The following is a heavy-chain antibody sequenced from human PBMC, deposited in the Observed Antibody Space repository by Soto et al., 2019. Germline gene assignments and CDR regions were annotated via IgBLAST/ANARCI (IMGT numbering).Heavy chain of an antibody. V-gene: IGHV1-3*01. CDR1: GYTFTSYA. J-gene: IGHJ6*03. CDR2: INAGNGNT. Sequence: ASVKVSCKASGYTFTSYAMHWVRQAPGQRLEWMGWINAGNGNTKYSQKFQGRVTITRDTSASTAYMELSSLRSEDTAVYYCARGRVIIAAQTVGSGYYYYMDVWGKGTTVTVSS. D-gene: IGHD6-6*01. CDR3: ARGRVIIAAQTVGSGYYYYMDV.